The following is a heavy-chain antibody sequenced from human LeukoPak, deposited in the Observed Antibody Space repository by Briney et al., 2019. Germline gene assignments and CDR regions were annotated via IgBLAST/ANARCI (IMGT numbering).Heavy chain of an antibody. V-gene: IGHV4-4*07. CDR1: GGSISSYY. CDR3: ARNSPAAETYYFDY. Sequence: SETLSLTCTVSGGSISSYYWSWIRQPAGKGLEWIGRIYTSGSANYNPSLKSRVTMSVDTSKNQFSLKLSSVTAADTAVYYCARNSPAAETYYFDYWGQGTLVTVSS. D-gene: IGHD2-2*01. J-gene: IGHJ4*02. CDR2: IYTSGSA.